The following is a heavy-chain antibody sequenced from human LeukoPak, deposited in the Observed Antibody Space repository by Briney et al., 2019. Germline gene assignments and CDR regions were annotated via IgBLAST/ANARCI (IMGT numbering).Heavy chain of an antibody. CDR1: GFTFSNYW. CDR2: IKYDGSEK. D-gene: IGHD6-13*01. Sequence: GGSLRLSCEASGFTFSNYWMSWVRQAPGKGLEWVANIKYDGSEKYYVDSVKGRFTISRDNGKNSLYVQMNSLSVEDTAVYYCAKTGSSSWGYFDYWGQGTLVTVSS. CDR3: AKTGSSSWGYFDY. V-gene: IGHV3-7*01. J-gene: IGHJ4*02.